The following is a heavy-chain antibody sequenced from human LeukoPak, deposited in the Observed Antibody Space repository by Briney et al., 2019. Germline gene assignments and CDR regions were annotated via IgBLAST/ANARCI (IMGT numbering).Heavy chain of an antibody. V-gene: IGHV4-34*01. J-gene: IGHJ5*02. Sequence: PSETLSLTCAVYGGSFSGYYWSWIRQPPGKGLEWIGEINHSGSTNYNPSLKSRVTISVDTSKNQFSLKLSSVTAADTAVYYCARVLLWFGELSTGSWGQGTLVTVSS. D-gene: IGHD3-10*01. CDR1: GGSFSGYY. CDR3: ARVLLWFGELSTGS. CDR2: INHSGST.